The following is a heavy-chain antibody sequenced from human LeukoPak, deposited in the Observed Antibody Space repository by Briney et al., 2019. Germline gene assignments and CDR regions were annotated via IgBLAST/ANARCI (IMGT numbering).Heavy chain of an antibody. V-gene: IGHV5-51*01. CDR1: GYTFVNYW. Sequence: PGGSLKISCEASGYTFVNYWIGWVRQMPGKGLEWMGIIFPGDSDTKYTPSFEGQVTISVGRSINTAYLQWSSLKASDTAMYYWAGPYLGHDEEGPLFDYWGQGTQVTVSS. J-gene: IGHJ4*02. CDR2: IFPGDSDT. D-gene: IGHD1-26*01. CDR3: AGPYLGHDEEGPLFDY.